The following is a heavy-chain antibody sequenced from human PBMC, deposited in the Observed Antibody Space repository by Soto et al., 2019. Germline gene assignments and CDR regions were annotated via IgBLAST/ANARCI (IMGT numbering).Heavy chain of an antibody. J-gene: IGHJ4*02. CDR3: AREWTGSFDY. Sequence: GGSLRLSCAASGFTFSSYAMHWVRQAPGKGLEWVAVISYDGSNKYYADSVKGRFTISRVNSKNTLYLQMNSLRAEDTAVYYCAREWTGSFDYWGQGALVTVYS. CDR1: GFTFSSYA. D-gene: IGHD1-1*01. CDR2: ISYDGSNK. V-gene: IGHV3-30-3*01.